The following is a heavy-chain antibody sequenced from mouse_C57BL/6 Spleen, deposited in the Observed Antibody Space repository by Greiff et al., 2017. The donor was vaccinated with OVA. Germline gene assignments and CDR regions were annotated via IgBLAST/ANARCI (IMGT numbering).Heavy chain of an antibody. J-gene: IGHJ2*01. D-gene: IGHD1-1*02. CDR2: IDPETGGT. Sequence: VKVVESGAELVRPGASVTLSCKASGYTFTDYEMHWVKQTPVHGLEWIGAIDPETGGTTYNQKFKGKAILTADKSSSTAYMELRSLTSEDSAVYYGTRGWDYFDDWGKGTTLTVAS. CDR1: GYTFTDYE. V-gene: IGHV1-15*01. CDR3: TRGWDYFDD.